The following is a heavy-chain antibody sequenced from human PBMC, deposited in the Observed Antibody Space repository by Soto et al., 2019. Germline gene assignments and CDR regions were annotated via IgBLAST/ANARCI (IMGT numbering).Heavy chain of an antibody. Sequence: SVKVSCKSSGGTFSSHSINWVRQAPGQGLEWMGGIIPIFGPANFAKNFQGRVTITADESTTTAYMELSSLTSEDTAVYYCARHYICRGGDCYYYGMDVWGQGTTVTVSS. CDR3: ARHYICRGGDCYYYGMDV. CDR2: IIPIFGPA. J-gene: IGHJ6*02. V-gene: IGHV1-69*13. CDR1: GGTFSSHS. D-gene: IGHD3-16*01.